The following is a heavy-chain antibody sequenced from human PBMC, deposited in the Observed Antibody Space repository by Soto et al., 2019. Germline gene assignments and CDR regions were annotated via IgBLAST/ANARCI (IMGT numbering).Heavy chain of an antibody. D-gene: IGHD2-2*01. Sequence: GASVKVSCKASGGTFSRNAISWVRQAPGQGLGWMGGIIPFFHAPNYAQKFQGRVTITADESTSTAYLQWSSLEASDTAMYFCARPTYCSSTSCSPFDYWGQGTLVTVSS. CDR3: ARPTYCSSTSCSPFDY. CDR2: IIPFFHAP. J-gene: IGHJ4*02. V-gene: IGHV1-69*13. CDR1: GGTFSRNA.